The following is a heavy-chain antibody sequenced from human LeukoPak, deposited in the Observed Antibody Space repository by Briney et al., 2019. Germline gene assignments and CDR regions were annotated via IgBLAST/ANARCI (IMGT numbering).Heavy chain of an antibody. J-gene: IGHJ4*02. Sequence: GASVKVSCKASGYTFTSYDINWVRQATGQGLEWMGWMNPNSGNTGYAQKFQGRVTMTRNTSISTAYMELSSLRSEDTAVYYCARRLIDYYDSSGSFDYWGQGTLVTVSS. V-gene: IGHV1-8*01. CDR1: GYTFTSYD. D-gene: IGHD3-22*01. CDR2: MNPNSGNT. CDR3: ARRLIDYYDSSGSFDY.